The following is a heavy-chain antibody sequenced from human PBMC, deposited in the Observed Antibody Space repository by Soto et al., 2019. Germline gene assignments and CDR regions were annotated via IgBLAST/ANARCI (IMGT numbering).Heavy chain of an antibody. CDR2: IIPIFGTA. Sequence: SVKVSCKASGGTFSSYAISWVRQAPGQGLEWMGGIIPIFGTANYAQKFQGRVTITADESTSTAYMELSSLRSEDTAVYYCASAVMGELSFNYFDYWGQGTLVTVSS. D-gene: IGHD3-16*02. J-gene: IGHJ4*02. CDR1: GGTFSSYA. V-gene: IGHV1-69*13. CDR3: ASAVMGELSFNYFDY.